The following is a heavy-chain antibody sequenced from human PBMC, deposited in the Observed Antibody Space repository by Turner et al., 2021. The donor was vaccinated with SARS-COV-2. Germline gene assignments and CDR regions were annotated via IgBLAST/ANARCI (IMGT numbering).Heavy chain of an antibody. CDR2: IYYSGST. D-gene: IGHD6-13*01. V-gene: IGHV4-39*01. Sequence: QLQLQESGPGLVKPSETLSLPCHVSGGSISSSSYYWGWIRQPPGKGLEWIGSIYYSGSTYYNPSLKSRVTISVDTSKNQFSLKLSSVTAADTAVYYCATSTVAGTELNYYGMDVWGQGTTVTVSS. J-gene: IGHJ6*02. CDR1: GGSISSSSYY. CDR3: ATSTVAGTELNYYGMDV.